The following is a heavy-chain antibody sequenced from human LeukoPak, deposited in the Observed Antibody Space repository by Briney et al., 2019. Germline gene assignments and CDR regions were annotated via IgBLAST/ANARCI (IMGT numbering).Heavy chain of an antibody. D-gene: IGHD6-13*01. J-gene: IGHJ4*02. V-gene: IGHV7-4-1*02. Sequence: ASVKVSCKASGYTFSSYAMNWVRQAPGQGLEWMGWINTNTGNPTYAQGFTGRFVFSLDTSVSTAYLQISSLKAEDTAVYYCARGGYSNSWYGNYFDSWGQGTLVTVSS. CDR3: ARGGYSNSWYGNYFDS. CDR2: INTNTGNP. CDR1: GYTFSSYA.